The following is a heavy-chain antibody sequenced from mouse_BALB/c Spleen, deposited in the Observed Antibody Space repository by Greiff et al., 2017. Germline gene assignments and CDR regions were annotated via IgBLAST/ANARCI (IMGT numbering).Heavy chain of an antibody. Sequence: VQLKESGPELVKPGASVKMSCKASGYTFTSYVMHWVKQKPGQGLEWIGYINPYNDGTKYNEKFKGKATLTSDKSSSTAYMELSSLTSEDSAVYDSARSGGFYGYFDVWGAGTTVTVSA. D-gene: IGHD3-1*01. V-gene: IGHV1-14*01. CDR3: ARSGGFYGYFDV. J-gene: IGHJ1*01. CDR2: INPYNDGT. CDR1: GYTFTSYV.